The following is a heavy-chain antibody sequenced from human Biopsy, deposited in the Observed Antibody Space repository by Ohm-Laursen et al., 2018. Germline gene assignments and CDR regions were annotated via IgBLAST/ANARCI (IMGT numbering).Heavy chain of an antibody. CDR1: DKSINKYY. V-gene: IGHV4-4*07. D-gene: IGHD3-22*01. CDR3: VRCVDYYDPYHYYALDV. CDR2: ILFSGDT. J-gene: IGHJ6*02. Sequence: SDTLSLTCTVTDKSINKYYWSWLRQPAGKGLEYIGRILFSGDTNPDYNPSLKSRVTMSVDTSKNQFSLRLSSVTAADTAVYYCVRCVDYYDPYHYYALDVWGQGTTVTVSS.